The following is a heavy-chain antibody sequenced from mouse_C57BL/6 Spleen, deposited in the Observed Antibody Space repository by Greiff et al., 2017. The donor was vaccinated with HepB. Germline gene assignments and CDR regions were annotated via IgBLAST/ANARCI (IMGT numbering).Heavy chain of an antibody. CDR3: ARGEITTVVATGYFDA. Sequence: VKLQESGAELVKPGASVKISCKASGYAFSSYWMNWVKQRPGKGLEWIGQIYPGDGDTNYNGKFKGKATLTADKSSSTAYMQLSSLTSEDSAVYFCARGEITTVVATGYFDAWGTGTTVTVSS. V-gene: IGHV1-80*01. D-gene: IGHD1-1*01. CDR1: GYAFSSYW. CDR2: IYPGDGDT. J-gene: IGHJ1*03.